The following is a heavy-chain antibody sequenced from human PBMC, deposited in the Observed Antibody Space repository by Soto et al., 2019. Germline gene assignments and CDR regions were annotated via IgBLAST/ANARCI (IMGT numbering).Heavy chain of an antibody. Sequence: EVQLVESGGGLVQPGGSLRLSCEASGFSFSAYWMSWVRQAPGKGLEWVANIKQDGSEQYYVDSVKGRFTISRNNAKNSLYWQMNSLRAEDTAVFYCARDFDVWGRGTLVTVSS. CDR2: IKQDGSEQ. V-gene: IGHV3-7*01. CDR1: GFSFSAYW. CDR3: ARDFDV. J-gene: IGHJ2*01.